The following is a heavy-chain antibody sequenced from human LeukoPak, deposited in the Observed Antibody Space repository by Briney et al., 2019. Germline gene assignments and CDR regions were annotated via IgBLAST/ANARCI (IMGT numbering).Heavy chain of an antibody. J-gene: IGHJ4*02. Sequence: PSETLSLTCTVSGGSISSGGYYWSWIRQHPGKGQGWIGYIYYSGSTYYNPSLKSRVTISVDTSKNQFSLKLSSVTAADTAVYYCASLVGDYYFDYWGQGTLVTVSS. V-gene: IGHV4-31*03. D-gene: IGHD2-21*02. CDR3: ASLVGDYYFDY. CDR1: GGSISSGGYY. CDR2: IYYSGST.